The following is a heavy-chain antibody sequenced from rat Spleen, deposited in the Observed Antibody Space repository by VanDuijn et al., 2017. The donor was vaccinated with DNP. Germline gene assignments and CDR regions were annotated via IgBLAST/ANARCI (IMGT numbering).Heavy chain of an antibody. CDR2: ISSDGSDT. D-gene: IGHD1-4*01. CDR1: RITFSDHN. V-gene: IGHV5-7*01. Sequence: EVQLVESGGGLVQPGRSLKLSCAVSRITFSDHNMAWVRQAPKKGLEWVATISSDGSDTYYRDSVKGRFTISRDNAKSTLYLQMDSLRSEDTATYFCVGRPPPTRGPFDYWGQGVTVTVSS. J-gene: IGHJ2*01. CDR3: VGRPPPTRGPFDY.